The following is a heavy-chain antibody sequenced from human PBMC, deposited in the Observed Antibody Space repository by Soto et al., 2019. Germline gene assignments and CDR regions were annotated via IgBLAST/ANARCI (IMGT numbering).Heavy chain of an antibody. CDR3: ARVSGNYDFWSGYYPPLYFDY. V-gene: IGHV4-59*01. Sequence: SETLSLTCTVSGGSISSYYWSWIRQPPGKGLEWIGYIYYSGSTNYNPSLKSRVTISVDTSKNQFSLKLSSVTAADTAVYYCARVSGNYDFWSGYYPPLYFDYWGQGTLVTVSS. D-gene: IGHD3-3*01. CDR2: IYYSGST. CDR1: GGSISSYY. J-gene: IGHJ4*02.